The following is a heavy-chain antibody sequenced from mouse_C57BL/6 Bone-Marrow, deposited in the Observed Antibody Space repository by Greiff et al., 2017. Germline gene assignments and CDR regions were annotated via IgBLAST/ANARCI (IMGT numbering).Heavy chain of an antibody. CDR2: IWSGGST. J-gene: IGHJ3*01. D-gene: IGHD2-1*01. V-gene: IGHV2-2*01. CDR1: GFSLTSYG. CDR3: ASFYTRFAY. Sequence: QVQLQQSGPGLVQPSQSLSITCTVSGFSLTSYGVHWVRQSPGQGLEWLGVIWSGGSTAYNAAFISRLSISKDNSKSQVFFKMNSLQADDTAIYYCASFYTRFAYWGQGTLVTVSA.